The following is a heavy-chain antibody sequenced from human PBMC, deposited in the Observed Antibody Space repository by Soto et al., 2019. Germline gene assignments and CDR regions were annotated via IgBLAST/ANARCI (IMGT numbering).Heavy chain of an antibody. CDR1: GFTFDDYA. Sequence: EVQLVESGGGLVQPGRSLRLSCAASGFTFDDYAMHWVRQAPGKGLEWVSGISWNSGSIGYADSVKGRFTISRDNAKNSLYLQMNSLRAEDTALYYCAKVKGAGGSYPFDYWGQGTLVTVSS. CDR2: ISWNSGSI. V-gene: IGHV3-9*01. CDR3: AKVKGAGGSYPFDY. D-gene: IGHD1-26*01. J-gene: IGHJ4*02.